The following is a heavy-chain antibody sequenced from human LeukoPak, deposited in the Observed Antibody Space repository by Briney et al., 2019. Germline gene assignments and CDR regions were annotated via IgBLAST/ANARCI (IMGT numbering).Heavy chain of an antibody. CDR3: ARQPAPNYFDY. J-gene: IGHJ4*02. CDR2: INTSGTT. D-gene: IGHD2-2*01. V-gene: IGHV4-61*02. Sequence: SQTLSLTCTVSGVSISSGSYYGSWIRQPAGKGPEWSGRINTSGTTNYNPSLNSRGTISVDTSKNQFSLKLSSVTAADTAVYYCARQPAPNYFDYWGQGTLVTVSS. CDR1: GVSISSGSYY.